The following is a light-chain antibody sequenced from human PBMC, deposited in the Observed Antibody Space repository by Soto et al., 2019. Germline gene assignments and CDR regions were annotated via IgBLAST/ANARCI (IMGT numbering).Light chain of an antibody. CDR1: QSVISRY. J-gene: IGKJ1*01. V-gene: IGKV3-20*01. CDR2: GTS. CDR3: QQYGNSRWT. Sequence: EIVLTQSPGTLSLSPGERVTLSCRASQSVISRYLAWYQQKPGQAPRLLISGTSARATGIPDRFSGSGSGTDFTLTISRLEPEDFAVYYCQQYGNSRWTFGQGT.